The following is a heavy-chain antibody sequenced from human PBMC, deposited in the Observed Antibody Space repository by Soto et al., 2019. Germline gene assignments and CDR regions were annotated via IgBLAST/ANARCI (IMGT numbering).Heavy chain of an antibody. CDR2: IYWDDDK. J-gene: IGHJ6*03. CDR3: AHLRTYYYGSGSYFAPTGYYYYYMDV. D-gene: IGHD3-10*01. V-gene: IGHV2-5*02. Sequence: QITLKESGPTLVNPTQTLTLTCTFSGFSLSTSGVGVGWIRQPPGKALEWLALIYWDDDKRYSPSLKSRLTITKDTSKNQVVLTMTNMDPVDTATYYCAHLRTYYYGSGSYFAPTGYYYYYMDVWGKGTTVTVSS. CDR1: GFSLSTSGVG.